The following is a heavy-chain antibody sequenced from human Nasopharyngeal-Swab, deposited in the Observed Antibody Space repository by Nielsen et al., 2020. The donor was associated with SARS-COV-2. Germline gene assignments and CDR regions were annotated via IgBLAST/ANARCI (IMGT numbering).Heavy chain of an antibody. CDR1: GGSISSGGYY. D-gene: IGHD3-22*01. V-gene: IGHV4-31*03. CDR3: ARRPSDPYYDSSGYIPYARYYYGMDV. Sequence: SETLSLTCTVSGGSISSGGYYWSWIRQHPGKGLEWIGYIYYSGSTYYNPSLKSRVTISVDTSKNQFSLKLRSVTAADTAVYYCARRPSDPYYDSSGYIPYARYYYGMDVWGQGTTVTVSS. J-gene: IGHJ6*02. CDR2: IYYSGST.